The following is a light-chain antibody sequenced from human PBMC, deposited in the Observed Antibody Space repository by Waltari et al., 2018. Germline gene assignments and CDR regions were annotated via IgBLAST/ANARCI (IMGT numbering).Light chain of an antibody. CDR2: DIN. Sequence: QSALTQPRSVSGSPGQSVTISCTGTSSDVGGYNYVPRYQQHPNKAPKLIIYDINKRPSGVPDRFSGSKSGNTASLTISGLQAEDEADYYCCSYVGSNIYWVFGGGTKLTVL. CDR1: SSDVGGYNY. V-gene: IGLV2-11*01. CDR3: CSYVGSNIYWV. J-gene: IGLJ3*02.